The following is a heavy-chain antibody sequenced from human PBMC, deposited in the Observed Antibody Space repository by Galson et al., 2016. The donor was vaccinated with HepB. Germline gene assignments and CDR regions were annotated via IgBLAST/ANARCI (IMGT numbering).Heavy chain of an antibody. CDR1: GFSVSGKY. CDR2: IFSGDAT. J-gene: IGHJ1*01. CDR3: AKDRDSNWYEKYFQH. V-gene: IGHV3-53*01. D-gene: IGHD6-13*01. Sequence: SLRLSCAASGFSVSGKYMSWARQAPGKGLEWVSAIFSGDATYYRDSVKGRFTISRDTSKNTLYLQMNSLRAEDTAVYYCAKDRDSNWYEKYFQHWGQGTLVTVSS.